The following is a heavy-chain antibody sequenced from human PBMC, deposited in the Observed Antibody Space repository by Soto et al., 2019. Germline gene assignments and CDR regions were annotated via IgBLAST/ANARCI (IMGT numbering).Heavy chain of an antibody. CDR2: IIPILGIA. D-gene: IGHD5-18*01. Sequence: ASVKVSCKASGGTFSSYTISWVRQAPGQGLEWMGRIIPILGIANYAQKFQGRATITADKSTSTAYMELSSLRSEDTAVYYCAKSKRGYSYPANYFYYMDVWGKGTTVTVSS. V-gene: IGHV1-69*02. CDR3: AKSKRGYSYPANYFYYMDV. J-gene: IGHJ6*03. CDR1: GGTFSSYT.